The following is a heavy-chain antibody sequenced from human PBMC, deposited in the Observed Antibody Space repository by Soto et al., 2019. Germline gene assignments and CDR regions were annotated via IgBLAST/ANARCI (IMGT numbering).Heavy chain of an antibody. Sequence: QVQLQESGPGLVKPSETLSLSCAVSGVSITSTDWWSWVRQPPGKGLQWIGDVSLGGGANFNPSLKSRVTLSVDNSRNQFSLTLNSVTAADTPVYFCAGSTADTTLKASSFWGQGTLVTVSS. CDR3: AGSTADTTLKASSF. CDR1: GVSITSTDW. CDR2: VSLGGGA. V-gene: IGHV4-4*02. J-gene: IGHJ4*02. D-gene: IGHD4-4*01.